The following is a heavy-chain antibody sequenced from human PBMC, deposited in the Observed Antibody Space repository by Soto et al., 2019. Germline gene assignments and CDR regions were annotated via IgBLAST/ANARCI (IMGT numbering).Heavy chain of an antibody. D-gene: IGHD6-25*01. CDR3: AGYKEKLFDY. Sequence: GSLRLSCAASGFTFSSSAMSWARQAPGKGLEWVSTISAGGDTTSFADSVKGRFTISRDNSKSTLYLQMNSLRAEDTAVYYCAGYKEKLFDYWGQGTLVTVSS. J-gene: IGHJ4*02. CDR2: ISAGGDTT. CDR1: GFTFSSSA. V-gene: IGHV3-23*01.